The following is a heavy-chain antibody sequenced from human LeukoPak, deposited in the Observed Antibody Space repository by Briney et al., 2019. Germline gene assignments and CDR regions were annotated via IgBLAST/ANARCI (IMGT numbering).Heavy chain of an antibody. Sequence: ASVKVSCKASGYTFTSYDINWVRQATGQGLEWMGWMNPNSGNTGYAQKFQGRVTITRNTSISTVYMELSSLRSEDTAVYYCARDRGEYYDFWSGYYSPGWFDPWGQGTLVTVSS. CDR1: GYTFTSYD. D-gene: IGHD3-3*01. CDR2: MNPNSGNT. V-gene: IGHV1-8*03. J-gene: IGHJ5*02. CDR3: ARDRGEYYDFWSGYYSPGWFDP.